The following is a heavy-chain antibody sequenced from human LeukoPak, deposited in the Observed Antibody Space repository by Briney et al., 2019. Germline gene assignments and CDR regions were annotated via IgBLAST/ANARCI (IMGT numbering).Heavy chain of an antibody. CDR2: ISNSGGTT. Sequence: GGSLRLSCAASGFTFSTYAMSWVRQAPGKGLEWVSGISNSGGTTYYADSVKGRFTISRDNSRNTLVLQMNSLRAEDTAVYYCTTYYYDSSGCYYPYYFDYWGQGTLVTVSS. CDR1: GFTFSTYA. D-gene: IGHD3-22*01. CDR3: TTYYYDSSGCYYPYYFDY. V-gene: IGHV3-23*01. J-gene: IGHJ4*02.